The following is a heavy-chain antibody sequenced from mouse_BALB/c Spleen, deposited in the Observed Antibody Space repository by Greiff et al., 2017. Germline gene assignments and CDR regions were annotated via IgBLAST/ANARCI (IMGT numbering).Heavy chain of an antibody. CDR1: GYTFTSYW. V-gene: IGHV1S81*02. D-gene: IGHD2-3*01. CDR3: ARKPDGYYVTGDFDY. CDR2: INPSNGRT. Sequence: QVQLQQPGAELVKPGASVKLSCKASGYTFTSYWMHWVKQRPGQGLEWIGEINPSNGRTNYNEKFKSKATLTVDKSSSTAYMQLSSLTSEDSAVYYCARKPDGYYVTGDFDYWGQGTTLTVSS. J-gene: IGHJ2*01.